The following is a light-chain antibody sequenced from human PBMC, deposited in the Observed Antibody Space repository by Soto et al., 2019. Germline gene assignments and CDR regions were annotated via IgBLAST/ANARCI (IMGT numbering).Light chain of an antibody. CDR1: QDISNY. CDR3: QQYDNLPLT. J-gene: IGKJ4*01. Sequence: DIQMPQSPSSLSASVGDRVTITCPASQDISNYLNWYQQKPGKAPKLLIYDASNLETGVPSRFSGSGSGTDFTFTISSLQPEDIATYYCQQYDNLPLTFGGGTKVEIK. CDR2: DAS. V-gene: IGKV1-33*01.